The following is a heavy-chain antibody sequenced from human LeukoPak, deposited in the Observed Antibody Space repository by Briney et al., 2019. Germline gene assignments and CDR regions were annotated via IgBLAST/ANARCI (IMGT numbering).Heavy chain of an antibody. J-gene: IGHJ4*02. CDR1: GYTFTSYG. Sequence: ASVKVSCKASGYTFTSYGISWVRQAPGQGLEWMGWISTYNGNTNYAQKLQGRVTLTTDTSTNTAYMELTSLRSDDTAVYYCAAARYYYDSSGYFDWGQGTLVTVSS. CDR2: ISTYNGNT. V-gene: IGHV1-18*01. D-gene: IGHD3-22*01. CDR3: AAARYYYDSSGYFD.